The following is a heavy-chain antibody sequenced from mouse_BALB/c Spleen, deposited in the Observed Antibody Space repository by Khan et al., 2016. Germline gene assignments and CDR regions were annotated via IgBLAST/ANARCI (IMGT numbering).Heavy chain of an antibody. CDR2: ISYSGST. V-gene: IGHV3-2*02. J-gene: IGHJ2*01. CDR3: ARNYFFDY. CDR1: GYSITSDYA. Sequence: VQRQESGPGLVKPSKSLSLTCTVTGYSITSDYAWNWIRQFPGNKLEWMGYISYSGSTSYNPSLKSRISITRDTSKNQFFLQLNSVTTEDTATYYCARNYFFDYVGQGTTLTVSS.